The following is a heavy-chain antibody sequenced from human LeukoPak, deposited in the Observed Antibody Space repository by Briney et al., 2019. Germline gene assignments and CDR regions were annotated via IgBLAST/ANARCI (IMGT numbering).Heavy chain of an antibody. CDR2: INPSGGST. J-gene: IGHJ3*02. Sequence: ASVKVSCTASGYTFTSYYMHWVRQAPGQGLEWMGIINPSGGSTSYAQKFQGRVTMTRDTSTSTVYMELSSLRSEDTAVYYCARCPWVAGKNDAFDIWGQGTMVTVSS. CDR3: ARCPWVAGKNDAFDI. CDR1: GYTFTSYY. D-gene: IGHD6-19*01. V-gene: IGHV1-46*01.